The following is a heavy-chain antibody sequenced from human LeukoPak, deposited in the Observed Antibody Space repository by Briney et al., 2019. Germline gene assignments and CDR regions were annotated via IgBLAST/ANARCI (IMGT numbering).Heavy chain of an antibody. CDR3: AKVHVVRTYYYGSGSPSWFDY. CDR1: GFTFSSYA. CDR2: ISGSGGST. V-gene: IGHV3-23*01. D-gene: IGHD3-10*01. J-gene: IGHJ4*02. Sequence: HPGGSLRLSCAASGFTFSSYAMSWVRQAPGKGLEWVSAISGSGGSTYYADSVKGRFTISRDNSKNTLYLQMNSLRAEDTAVYYCAKVHVVRTYYYGSGSPSWFDYWGQGTLVTVSS.